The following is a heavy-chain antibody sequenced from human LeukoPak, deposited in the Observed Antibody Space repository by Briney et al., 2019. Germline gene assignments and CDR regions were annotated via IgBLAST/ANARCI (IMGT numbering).Heavy chain of an antibody. CDR3: ANIPYYYDSSGYYPFVDY. CDR1: GFTFSSYG. CDR2: IWYDGSNK. Sequence: GGSLRLSRAASGFTFSSYGMHWVRQAPGKGLEWVAIIWYDGSNKYYADSVKGRFTISRDNSKNTLYLQMNSLRAEDTAVYYCANIPYYYDSSGYYPFVDYWGQGTLVTVSS. D-gene: IGHD3-22*01. J-gene: IGHJ4*02. V-gene: IGHV3-30*02.